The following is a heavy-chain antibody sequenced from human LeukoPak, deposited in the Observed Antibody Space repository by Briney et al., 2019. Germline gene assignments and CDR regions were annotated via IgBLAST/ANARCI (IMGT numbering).Heavy chain of an antibody. CDR3: ARVKYSSSSPHFDY. Sequence: GGSLRLSCAASGFTFSSYEMNWVRQAPGKGLEWVSYISGSGSTIYYADSVKGRFTISRDNAKNSLYLQMNSLRAEDTAVYYCARVKYSSSSPHFDYWGQGTLVTVSS. CDR1: GFTFSSYE. D-gene: IGHD6-13*01. CDR2: ISGSGSTI. V-gene: IGHV3-48*03. J-gene: IGHJ4*02.